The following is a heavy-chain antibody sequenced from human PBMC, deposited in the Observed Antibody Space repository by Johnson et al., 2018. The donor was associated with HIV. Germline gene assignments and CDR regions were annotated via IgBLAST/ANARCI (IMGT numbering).Heavy chain of an antibody. CDR3: ARDPIRGYGDYEDDAFDI. Sequence: MQLVESGGGVVQPGGSLRLSCAASGFTFSTYWMNWVRQAPGKGLEWVSVIYGGGSTYYADSVKGRFTISRDTAKTSLFLQMNSLRAEDSAVYYCARDPIRGYGDYEDDAFDIWGQGTMVTVSS. V-gene: IGHV3-66*01. CDR2: IYGGGST. J-gene: IGHJ3*02. CDR1: GFTFSTYW. D-gene: IGHD4-17*01.